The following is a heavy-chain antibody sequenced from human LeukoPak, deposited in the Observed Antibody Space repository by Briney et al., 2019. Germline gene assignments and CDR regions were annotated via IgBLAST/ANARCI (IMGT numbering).Heavy chain of an antibody. CDR3: AKVPGPSQGWFDP. J-gene: IGHJ5*02. V-gene: IGHV3-33*06. CDR1: GFTFSSYG. Sequence: PGGSLRLSCAASGFTFSSYGMHWVRQAPGKGLEWVAVIWYDGSNKYYADSVKGRFTISRDNSKNTLYLQMNSLRAEDTAVYYCAKVPGPSQGWFDPWGQGTLVTASS. CDR2: IWYDGSNK.